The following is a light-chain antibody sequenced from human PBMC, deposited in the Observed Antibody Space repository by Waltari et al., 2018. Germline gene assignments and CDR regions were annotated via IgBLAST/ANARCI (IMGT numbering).Light chain of an antibody. CDR1: QNIRTY. J-gene: IGKJ1*01. Sequence: DIQMTQSPSSLSASIGDTITVTCRASQNIRTYLNWYQQKPAKAPKLLIFGASSLPRGVPSSFTGRASGTEFTLTITNLQPDDFATYFCQQSFSSPWTFGQGTTV. CDR2: GAS. CDR3: QQSFSSPWT. V-gene: IGKV1-39*01.